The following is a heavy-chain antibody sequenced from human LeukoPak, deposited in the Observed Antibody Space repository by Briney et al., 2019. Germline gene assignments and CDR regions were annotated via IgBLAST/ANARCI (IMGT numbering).Heavy chain of an antibody. J-gene: IGHJ4*02. V-gene: IGHV3-23*01. D-gene: IGHD3-22*01. CDR3: AKWDHYDSSGYYYFDY. CDR1: GFTFSSYA. CDR2: ISGSGGST. Sequence: GGSLRLSCAASGFTFSSYAMSWVRQAPGKGLEWVSAISGSGGSTYYADSVKGRFTISRDNSKNTLYLQMNSLRAEDTAVYYCAKWDHYDSSGYYYFDYWGQGTLVTVSS.